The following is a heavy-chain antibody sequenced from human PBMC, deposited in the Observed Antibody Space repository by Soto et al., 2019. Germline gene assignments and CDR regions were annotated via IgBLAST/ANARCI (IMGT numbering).Heavy chain of an antibody. J-gene: IGHJ3*02. Sequence: GGSLRLSCAASGFTFSSYAMSWVRQAPGKGLEWVSAISGSGGSKYYANSVKGRFTISRDKSKNTLYLQMNSLRAEDTAVYYGAKPERYCSGGSCYQDAFDIWGQGTMVIVSS. CDR1: GFTFSSYA. V-gene: IGHV3-23*01. CDR3: AKPERYCSGGSCYQDAFDI. CDR2: ISGSGGSK. D-gene: IGHD2-15*01.